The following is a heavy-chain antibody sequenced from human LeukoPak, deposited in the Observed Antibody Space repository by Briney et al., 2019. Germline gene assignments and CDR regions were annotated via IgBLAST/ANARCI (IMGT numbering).Heavy chain of an antibody. CDR2: IYSGGST. V-gene: IGHV3-53*04. CDR3: ARDSSGFRFAFDI. Sequence: PGGSLRLSCAASGFTVSSNYMSWVRQAPGKGLEWVSVIYSGGSTYYADSVKGRFTISRHNSKNTLYLQMNSLRAEDTAVYYCARDSSGFRFAFDIWGQGTMVTVSS. J-gene: IGHJ3*02. D-gene: IGHD6-19*01. CDR1: GFTVSSNY.